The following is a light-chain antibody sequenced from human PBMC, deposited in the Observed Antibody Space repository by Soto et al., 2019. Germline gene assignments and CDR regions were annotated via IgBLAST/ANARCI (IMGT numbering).Light chain of an antibody. CDR2: DAS. J-gene: IGKJ1*01. Sequence: PWERATLSCSASQSVSSNHLAWYQQKPGQAPRLLIYDASNRATGIPARFSGSGSGTDFTLTISSLEPEDFAVYYCQQRSNWPPWTFGQGTKVDIK. CDR3: QQRSNWPPWT. V-gene: IGKV3-11*01. CDR1: QSVSSN.